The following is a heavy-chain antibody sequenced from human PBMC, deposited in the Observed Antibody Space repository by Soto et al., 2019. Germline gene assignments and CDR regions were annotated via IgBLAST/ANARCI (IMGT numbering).Heavy chain of an antibody. J-gene: IGHJ4*02. CDR2: ISSSTSYI. CDR3: ARARATDSSPDE. V-gene: IGHV3-21*01. D-gene: IGHD6-19*01. CDR1: GFPFILYS. Sequence: GGSLILSCASSGFPFILYSMIWVLQAPGKGLEWVSSISSSTSYIYYADSVMGRFTISRDNAKNSLYLQMNSLRAEDTAVYYGARARATDSSPDEWGKGTLVTVSS.